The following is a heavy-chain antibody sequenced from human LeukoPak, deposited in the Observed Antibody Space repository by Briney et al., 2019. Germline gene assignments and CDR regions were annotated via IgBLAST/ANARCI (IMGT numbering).Heavy chain of an antibody. D-gene: IGHD3-3*01. V-gene: IGHV1-18*01. CDR1: GYTFTSYG. CDR3: ASTIFGVNFDY. CDR2: ISAYNGNT. J-gene: IGHJ4*02. Sequence: ASVTVSFKASGYTFTSYGISWVRQAPGQGLEWMGWISAYNGNTNYAQKLQGRVTMTTDTSTSTAYMELRSLRSDDTAVYYWASTIFGVNFDYWGQGTLVTVSS.